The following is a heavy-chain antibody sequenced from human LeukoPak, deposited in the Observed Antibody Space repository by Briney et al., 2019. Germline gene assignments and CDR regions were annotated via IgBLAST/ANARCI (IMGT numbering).Heavy chain of an antibody. CDR1: GDSVSSNSAA. CDR3: ARARDSGGWYFDY. V-gene: IGHV6-1*01. D-gene: IGHD6-19*01. J-gene: IGHJ4*02. Sequence: SQTLSLTCAISGDSVSSNSAAWNWIRQSPSRGLEWLGRTYYRSKWYNDYGVSVKSRITINPDTSKNQFSLQLNSVSPEDAAMYYCARARDSGGWYFDYWGQGTLVTVSS. CDR2: TYYRSKWYN.